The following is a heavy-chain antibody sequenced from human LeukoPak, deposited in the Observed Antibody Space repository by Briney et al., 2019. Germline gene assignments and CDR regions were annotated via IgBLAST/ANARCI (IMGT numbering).Heavy chain of an antibody. Sequence: SETLSLTCTVFGGSISTYYWSWIRQPPGKGLEWIGYLYYNGRTNYNPSLKSRVTLSLDTSKNQFSLKLSSVTAADTAVYYCARDSDGVGANYYFDYWGQGTLVTVSS. CDR1: GGSISTYY. V-gene: IGHV4-59*12. D-gene: IGHD1-26*01. CDR3: ARDSDGVGANYYFDY. J-gene: IGHJ4*02. CDR2: LYYNGRT.